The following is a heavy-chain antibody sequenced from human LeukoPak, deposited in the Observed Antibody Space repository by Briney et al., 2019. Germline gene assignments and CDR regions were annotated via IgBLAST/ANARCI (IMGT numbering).Heavy chain of an antibody. CDR3: ASMGCYRRLDY. Sequence: SETLCLTCAVSGDTISNSNWWSLVRQPPGKGLEWLGEINQSGSANYSPSLRSRGTMSLDKSKNQLFLTLNSVTAADTAGYYCASMGCYRRLDYWGQGILVTVSS. J-gene: IGHJ4*02. D-gene: IGHD3-16*02. CDR2: INQSGSA. V-gene: IGHV4-4*02. CDR1: GDTISNSNW.